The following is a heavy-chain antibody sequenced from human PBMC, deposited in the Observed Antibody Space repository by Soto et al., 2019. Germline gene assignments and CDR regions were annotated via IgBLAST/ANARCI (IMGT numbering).Heavy chain of an antibody. CDR1: GFTFSNYA. D-gene: IGHD3-22*01. CDR2: ISYDGSNK. Sequence: GSLRLSCVGSGFTFSNYAIHWVRQAPGKGLELVAIISYDGSNKYYTESVRGRFTVSRDNPKNTVYLQMSTLRPEDTAVYYCARDLSRGITMIALEIHYWGQGTRVTVSS. V-gene: IGHV3-30*04. J-gene: IGHJ4*02. CDR3: ARDLSRGITMIALEIHY.